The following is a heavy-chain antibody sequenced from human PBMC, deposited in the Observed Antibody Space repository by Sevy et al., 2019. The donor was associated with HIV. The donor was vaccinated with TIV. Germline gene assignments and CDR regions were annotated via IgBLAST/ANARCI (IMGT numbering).Heavy chain of an antibody. CDR3: ARGVGLDC. J-gene: IGHJ4*02. V-gene: IGHV3-7*01. CDR1: GFTFSPYW. D-gene: IGHD1-26*01. Sequence: GGSLRLSCAASGFTFSPYWMTWVRQAPGKGLEWVANIRPDGSDKYYVDSVKGRFTISRDNAKNSLYLQMNSLRAVDTAMYYCARGVGLDCWGQGALVTVSS. CDR2: IRPDGSDK.